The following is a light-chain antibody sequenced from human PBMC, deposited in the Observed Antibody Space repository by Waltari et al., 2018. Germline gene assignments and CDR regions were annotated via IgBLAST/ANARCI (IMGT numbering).Light chain of an antibody. CDR1: ELPRKY. V-gene: IGLV3-10*01. CDR3: YSSDSTGLRV. Sequence: SYELTQTPSVPLPPGQTARIACSGHELPRKYAYWFQQKPGQAPRLVIYEDTKRPSGIPERFSGSSSGTVATLTITGAQVDDEADYYCYSSDSTGLRVFGGGTTVVVL. CDR2: EDT. J-gene: IGLJ1*01.